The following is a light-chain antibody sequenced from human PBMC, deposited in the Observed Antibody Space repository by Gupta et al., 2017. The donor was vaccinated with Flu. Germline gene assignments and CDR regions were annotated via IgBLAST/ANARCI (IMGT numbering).Light chain of an antibody. CDR1: QSVSSSY. CDR3: HEESTSRNT. Sequence: SVLTQSPGAPYWSPGQRATLSCRASQSVSSSYLAWYQHKPGQAPRRLLHGASSSATAIRDRFSGTGTGTEFTLTIMRLEPADFAVYHSHEESTSRNTFGQGTKLEIK. CDR2: GAS. J-gene: IGKJ2*01. V-gene: IGKV3-20*01.